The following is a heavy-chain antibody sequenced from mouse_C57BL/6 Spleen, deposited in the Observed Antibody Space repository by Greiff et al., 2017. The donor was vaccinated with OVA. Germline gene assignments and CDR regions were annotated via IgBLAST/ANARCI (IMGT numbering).Heavy chain of an antibody. CDR1: GYTFTSYW. V-gene: IGHV1-50*01. CDR2: IYPSDSYT. J-gene: IGHJ4*01. Sequence: QVQLQQPGAELVKPGASVKLSCKASGYTFTSYWMQWVKQRPGQGLEWIGEIYPSDSYTNYNQKFKGKATLTVDTSSSTAYMQLSRLTSEDSAVYYSERGSREPYYAKGCWGQRTSGTVSS. CDR3: ERGSREPYYAKGC.